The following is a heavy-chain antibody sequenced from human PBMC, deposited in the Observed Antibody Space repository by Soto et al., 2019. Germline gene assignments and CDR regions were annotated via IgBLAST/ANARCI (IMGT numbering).Heavy chain of an antibody. D-gene: IGHD1-1*01. Sequence: QVHLVQSGAEVKKPGASVKVSCKGSGYAFTTYGITWVRQAPGQGLEWMGWISAHSGNTNYAQKLQSRATVSRHTSTSTAYLELRSLRSDDTAVYYCARGRYGDYWGQGARVTVSS. CDR3: ARGRYGDY. CDR2: ISAHSGNT. V-gene: IGHV1-18*01. CDR1: GYAFTTYG. J-gene: IGHJ4*02.